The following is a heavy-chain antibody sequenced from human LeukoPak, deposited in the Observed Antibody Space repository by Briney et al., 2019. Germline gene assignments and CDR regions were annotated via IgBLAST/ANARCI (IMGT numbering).Heavy chain of an antibody. CDR3: AKDLGSSTSCMGD. J-gene: IGHJ4*02. CDR2: ISGSGGST. V-gene: IGHV3-23*01. D-gene: IGHD2-2*01. Sequence: QPGGTLRLSCAASGFTFSSYGMSWVRQAPGKGLEWVSAISGSGGSTYYADSVKGRFTISRDNSKNTLYLQMNSLRAEDTAVYYCAKDLGSSTSCMGDWGQGALVTVSS. CDR1: GFTFSSYG.